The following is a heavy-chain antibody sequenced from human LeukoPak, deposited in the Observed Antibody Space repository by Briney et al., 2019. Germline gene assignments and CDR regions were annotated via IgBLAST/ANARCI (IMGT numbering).Heavy chain of an antibody. V-gene: IGHV3-23*01. J-gene: IGHJ6*02. Sequence: GGSLRLSCAASGFTFSSYAMSWVRQAPGKGLEWVSAISGSGGSTYYADSVKGRFTISRDNSKNTLYLQMNSLRAEDTAVYYCAKDVDTAMGTVYYYYGMDVWGQGTTVTVSS. CDR2: ISGSGGST. CDR1: GFTFSSYA. CDR3: AKDVDTAMGTVYYYYGMDV. D-gene: IGHD5-18*01.